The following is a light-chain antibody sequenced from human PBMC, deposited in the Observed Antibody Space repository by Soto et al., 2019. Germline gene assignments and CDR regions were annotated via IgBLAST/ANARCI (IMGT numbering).Light chain of an antibody. J-gene: IGLJ3*02. Sequence: QSVLTQPPSASGTPGQTVTISYSGSSSNIGSNAVSWYQHFPGTAPKVLIYSDDQRPSGVPDRFSGSKSGTSASLAISGLQAEDEADYFCAAWGDSLNTWVFGGGTKVTVL. V-gene: IGLV1-44*01. CDR2: SDD. CDR1: SSNIGSNA. CDR3: AAWGDSLNTWV.